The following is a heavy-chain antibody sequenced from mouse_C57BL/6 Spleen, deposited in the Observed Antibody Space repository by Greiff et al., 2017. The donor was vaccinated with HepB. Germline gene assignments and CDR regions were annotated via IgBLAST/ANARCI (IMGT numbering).Heavy chain of an antibody. J-gene: IGHJ2*01. D-gene: IGHD2-3*01. CDR1: GYSITSGYY. Sequence: EVKLMESGPGLVKPSQSLSLTCSVTGYSITSGYYWNWIRQFPGNNLEWMGYISYDGSNNYNPSLKNRISITRDTSKNQFFLKLNSVTTEDTATYYCARDGLYDGYYGGYWGQGTTLTVSS. CDR3: ARDGLYDGYYGGY. V-gene: IGHV3-6*01. CDR2: ISYDGSN.